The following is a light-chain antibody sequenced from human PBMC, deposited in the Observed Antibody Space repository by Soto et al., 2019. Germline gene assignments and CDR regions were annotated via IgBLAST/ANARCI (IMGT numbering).Light chain of an antibody. CDR3: SSYAGSNNLV. CDR2: EVS. V-gene: IGLV2-8*01. J-gene: IGLJ3*02. CDR1: SRDVGGYNY. Sequence: QSALTQPASVSGSPGQSITISCTGTSRDVGGYNYVSWYQQHPGKAPKLIISEVSKRPSGVPDRFSGSKSGNTASLSVSGLQADDEADYYCSSYAGSNNLVFGGGTKLTVL.